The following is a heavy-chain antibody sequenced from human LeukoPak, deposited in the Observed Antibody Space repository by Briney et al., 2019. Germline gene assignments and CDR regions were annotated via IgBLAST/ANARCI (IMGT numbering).Heavy chain of an antibody. CDR2: INHSGST. CDR3: GRVRANYAATDY. D-gene: IGHD2-2*01. Sequence: SETLSLTCAVYGGSFSGYYWSWIRQPPGKGLEWIGEINHSGSTNYNPSLKSRVTISVDTSKNQFSLKLSSVTAADTAVYYCGRVRANYAATDYWGQGTLVTVSS. V-gene: IGHV4-34*01. J-gene: IGHJ4*02. CDR1: GGSFSGYY.